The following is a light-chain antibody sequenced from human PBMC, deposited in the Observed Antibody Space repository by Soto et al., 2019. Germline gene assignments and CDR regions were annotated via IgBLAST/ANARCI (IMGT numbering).Light chain of an antibody. CDR1: QSINRG. Sequence: DIQMTQSPSTLSASVGDRATITCRACQSINRGLAWYQQKPGKAPKVPIYQTSLLETGVPSRFSGGGSGTEYTLTISSLQPDDFGTYYCQQYYDYPLTFGGGTKVEIE. V-gene: IGKV1-5*03. CDR3: QQYYDYPLT. J-gene: IGKJ4*01. CDR2: QTS.